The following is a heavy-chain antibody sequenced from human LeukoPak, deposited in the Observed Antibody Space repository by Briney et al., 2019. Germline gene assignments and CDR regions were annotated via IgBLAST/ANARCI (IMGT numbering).Heavy chain of an antibody. Sequence: SETLSLTCTVTGGSISSGGYSWNWFRQHPGKGLEWIGYIYYSGSTNYNPSLKSRVTISVDTFKNQFSLKLSSVTAADTAIYYCARGSFPGSWCDYWGQGTLVTVSS. J-gene: IGHJ4*02. D-gene: IGHD6-13*01. CDR2: IYYSGST. V-gene: IGHV4-61*08. CDR1: GGSISSGGYS. CDR3: ARGSFPGSWCDY.